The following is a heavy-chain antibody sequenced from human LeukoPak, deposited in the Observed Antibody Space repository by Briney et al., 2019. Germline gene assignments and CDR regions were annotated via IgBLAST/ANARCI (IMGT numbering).Heavy chain of an antibody. D-gene: IGHD5-18*01. J-gene: IGHJ3*02. Sequence: GRSLRLSCAASGFTFSSYAMHWVRQAPGKGLEWVAVISYDGSNKYYADSVKGRFTISRDNSKNTLYLQMNSLRAEDTAVYYCARDPLRYSYGYQGALDIWGQGTMVTVSS. V-gene: IGHV3-30-3*01. CDR3: ARDPLRYSYGYQGALDI. CDR2: ISYDGSNK. CDR1: GFTFSSYA.